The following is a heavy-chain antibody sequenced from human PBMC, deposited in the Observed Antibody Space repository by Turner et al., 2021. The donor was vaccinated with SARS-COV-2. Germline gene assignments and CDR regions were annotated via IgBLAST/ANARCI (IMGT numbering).Heavy chain of an antibody. CDR3: ARRLVVQGTDDYSYYYGMDV. D-gene: IGHD3-22*01. Sequence: QLQLQESGPGLVKPSETLSLTCTVSGGSISSSSYYWGWIRQHPGKGLEWIGNIYYSGSTYYNPSLKSRVTISVDTSKNQFSLKLSSVTATDTAVYYCARRLVVQGTDDYSYYYGMDVWGQGTTVTVSS. V-gene: IGHV4-39*01. J-gene: IGHJ6*02. CDR2: IYYSGST. CDR1: GGSISSSSYY.